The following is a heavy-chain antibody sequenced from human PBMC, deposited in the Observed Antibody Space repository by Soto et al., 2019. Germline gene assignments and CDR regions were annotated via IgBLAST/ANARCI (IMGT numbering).Heavy chain of an antibody. V-gene: IGHV2-5*02. CDR3: AYLPCSGGSCYWFSFSGMDV. J-gene: IGHJ6*02. D-gene: IGHD2-15*01. CDR1: GFSLSTSGVG. Sequence: QITLKESGPTLVKPTQILTLTCTFSGFSLSTSGVGVAWIRQPPGKALEWLALIYWDDDKRYRPSLESRLTITKYTSKNQVVRTMTNRDSFDTATYYCAYLPCSGGSCYWFSFSGMDVWGQGTTVTVSS. CDR2: IYWDDDK.